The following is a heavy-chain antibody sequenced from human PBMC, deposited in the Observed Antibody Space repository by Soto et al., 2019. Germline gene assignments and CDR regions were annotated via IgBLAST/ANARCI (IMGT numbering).Heavy chain of an antibody. V-gene: IGHV3-11*01. CDR2: ISSSGSTI. CDR3: ARVGSGSLLTQYYYYYYMVI. CDR1: GFTFSDYY. J-gene: IGHJ6*03. Sequence: QVQLVESGGGLVKRGGSLRLSCAASGFTFSDYYMSWIRQAPGKGLEWVSYISSSGSTIYYADSVKGRLTISRDNAKNSLYLQLNSLRAEYTAVYYCARVGSGSLLTQYYYYYYMVIWLKGTTVTVSS. D-gene: IGHD6-19*01.